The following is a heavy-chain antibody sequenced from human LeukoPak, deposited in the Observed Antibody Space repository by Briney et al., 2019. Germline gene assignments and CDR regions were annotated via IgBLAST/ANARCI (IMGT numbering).Heavy chain of an antibody. CDR2: ISWNSGTI. CDR1: GFTFADYA. J-gene: IGHJ4*02. D-gene: IGHD3-9*01. CDR3: AKVASTYDTLTGAIDG. V-gene: IGHV3-9*01. Sequence: GGSLRLSCAASGFTFADYAMQRVRQGPGKGLEWVSGISWNSGTIAYADFVKGRFIISRDNAKKSLYLQLNSLGAEDTAFYYCAKVASTYDTLTGAIDGWGQGILVTVSS.